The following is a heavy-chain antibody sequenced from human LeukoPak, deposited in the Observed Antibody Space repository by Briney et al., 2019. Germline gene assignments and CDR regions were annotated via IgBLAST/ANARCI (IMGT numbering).Heavy chain of an antibody. Sequence: GGSLRLSCAASGFTVSSNYMSWVRQAPGKGLEWVSVIYSGGSTYYADSVKGRFTNSRDNSKNTLYLQMNSLRAEDTAVYYCARHVLLWFGDHPNWFDPWGQGTLVTVSS. CDR1: GFTVSSNY. CDR3: ARHVLLWFGDHPNWFDP. D-gene: IGHD3-10*01. V-gene: IGHV3-66*04. CDR2: IYSGGST. J-gene: IGHJ5*02.